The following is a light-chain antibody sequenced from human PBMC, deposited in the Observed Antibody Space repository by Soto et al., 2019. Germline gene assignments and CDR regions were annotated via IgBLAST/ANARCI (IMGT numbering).Light chain of an antibody. CDR1: SSNIGSSP. CDR3: AAWDGSLNGYV. J-gene: IGLJ1*01. Sequence: QSLLTQPPSASGTPGQRVTISCSGSSSNIGSSPVNWYQQLPGTAPKLLIYNSYQRPSGVPDRFSGSKSGTSASLAVSGLQSEDEADYYCAAWDGSLNGYVFGTGTKVTVL. V-gene: IGLV1-44*01. CDR2: NSY.